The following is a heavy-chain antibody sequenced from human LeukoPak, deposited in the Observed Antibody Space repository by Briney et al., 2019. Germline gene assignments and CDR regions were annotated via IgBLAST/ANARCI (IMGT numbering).Heavy chain of an antibody. D-gene: IGHD5-12*01. CDR3: ARDEDGYNYLGYYYGMDV. V-gene: IGHV3-7*01. J-gene: IGHJ6*02. CDR1: GFTFSSYW. CDR2: IKQDGSEK. Sequence: GGSLRLSCAASGFTFSSYWMSWVRQAPGKGLEWVANIKQDGSEKYYVDSVKGRFIISRDNAKNSLYLQMNSLRAEDTAVYYCARDEDGYNYLGYYYGMDVWGQGTTVTVSS.